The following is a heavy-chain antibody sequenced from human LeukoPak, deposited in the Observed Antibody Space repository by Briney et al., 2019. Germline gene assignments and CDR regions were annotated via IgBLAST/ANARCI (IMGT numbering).Heavy chain of an antibody. J-gene: IGHJ5*02. CDR3: ARGDYDFWSGYYTHNWFDP. CDR2: IYSSGST. V-gene: IGHV4-59*01. Sequence: SETLSLTCNVSGGSIRGYYWSWIRQPPGKGLEWIGYIYSSGSTNYNPSLKSRVTMSVDTSKNQFSLKVSSVTAADTAVYYCARGDYDFWSGYYTHNWFDPWGQGTLVTVSS. CDR1: GGSIRGYY. D-gene: IGHD3-3*01.